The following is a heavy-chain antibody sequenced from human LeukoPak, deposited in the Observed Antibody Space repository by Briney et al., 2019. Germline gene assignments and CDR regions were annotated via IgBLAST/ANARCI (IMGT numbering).Heavy chain of an antibody. J-gene: IGHJ6*03. V-gene: IGHV1-69*06. CDR3: ARVQNDFWNNYYYYMDV. CDR1: GYTFTSYY. CDR2: IIPIFGTA. D-gene: IGHD3-3*01. Sequence: SVKVSCKASGYTFTSYYMHWVRQAPGQGLEWMGGIIPIFGTANYAQKFQGRVTITADKSTSTAYMELSSLRSEDTAVYYCARVQNDFWNNYYYYMDVWGKGTTVTVSS.